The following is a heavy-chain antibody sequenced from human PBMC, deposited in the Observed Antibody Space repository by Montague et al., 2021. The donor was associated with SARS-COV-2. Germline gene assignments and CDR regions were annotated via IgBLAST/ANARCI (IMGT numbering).Heavy chain of an antibody. CDR2: IYYTANT. CDR3: ARERLRYGWFDH. V-gene: IGHV4-39*01. CDR1: GGSIISTTSN. Sequence: SETLSLTCTVSGGSIISTTSNWGWIRQPPGKGLEWIGSIYYTANTYYTPSLKTRVTISVDTSKNQFSLRPRSVTAADTAVYYCARERLRYGWFDHWGQGTLVTVSS. J-gene: IGHJ5*02. D-gene: IGHD5-12*01.